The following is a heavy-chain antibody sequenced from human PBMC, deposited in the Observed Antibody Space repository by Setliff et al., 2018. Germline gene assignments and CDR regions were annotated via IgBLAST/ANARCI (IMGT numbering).Heavy chain of an antibody. V-gene: IGHV3-49*04. CDR1: GFTFGDSA. CDR3: TAKERGY. J-gene: IGHJ4*02. CDR2: IRSKAYGGTT. Sequence: PGGSLRLSCTPSGFTFGDSAMTWVRQAPGKGLEWVGCIRSKAYGGTTEYAASVKGRFTISRDDSKSIAYLQMNSLKTEDTAVYYCTAKERGYWGQGTLVTVSS.